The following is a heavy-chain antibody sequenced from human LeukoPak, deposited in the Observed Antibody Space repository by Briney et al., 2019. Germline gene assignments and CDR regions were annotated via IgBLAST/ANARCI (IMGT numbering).Heavy chain of an antibody. CDR1: GYSISSGYY. CDR3: ATDLNDILTGNYISRFDY. D-gene: IGHD3-9*01. CDR2: IYQSGST. Sequence: PSETLSLPCTVSGYSISSGYYWGWIRQPPGKGLEWIGNIYQSGSTYYNPSLKSRVTISVDTSKNQFSVKLSSVTAADTAVYYCATDLNDILTGNYISRFDYWGQGTLVTAYS. V-gene: IGHV4-38-2*02. J-gene: IGHJ4*02.